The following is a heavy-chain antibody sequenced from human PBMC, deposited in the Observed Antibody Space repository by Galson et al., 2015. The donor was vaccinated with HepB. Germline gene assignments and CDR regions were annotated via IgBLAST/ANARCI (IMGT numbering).Heavy chain of an antibody. CDR2: IYYSGST. D-gene: IGHD6-13*01. V-gene: IGHV4-39*01. J-gene: IGHJ4*02. CDR3: ARHRGQGSWTHFDY. Sequence: TLSLTCTVSGGSISSSSYYWGWIRQPPGKGLEWIGSIYYSGSTYYNPSLKSRVTISVDTSKNRFSLKLSSVTAADTAVYYCARHRGQGSWTHFDYWGQGTLVTVSS. CDR1: GGSISSSSYY.